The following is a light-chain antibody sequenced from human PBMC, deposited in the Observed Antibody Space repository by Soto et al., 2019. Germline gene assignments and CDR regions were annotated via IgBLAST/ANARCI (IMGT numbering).Light chain of an antibody. V-gene: IGLV3-21*04. J-gene: IGLJ1*01. CDR2: YES. CDR3: QMWDSSSDDQV. CDR1: NIGSKS. Sequence: SYELTQPPSVSVAPGKTARITCGGNNIGSKSVHWYQQKPGQTPVLVIYYESDRPSGIPERFSGSNSGNTATLTISRVEVGDEADYYCQMWDSSSDDQVFGTGTKLTVL.